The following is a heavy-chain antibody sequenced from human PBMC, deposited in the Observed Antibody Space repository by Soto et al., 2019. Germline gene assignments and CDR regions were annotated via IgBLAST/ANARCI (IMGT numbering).Heavy chain of an antibody. CDR3: TRYVTDFCCGSDTKGDYYYDMDV. CDR2: IYDSGST. J-gene: IGHJ6*02. Sequence: PSETLSLTCTVSGDSLTRSGYYRGWIRQPPGKGLEWIGCIYDSGSTYYHPSLKSRLTISVDTSKNQFSQKLSSVTAADTAVYYCTRYVTDFCCGSDTKGDYYYDMDVWGQGTTVTVSS. CDR1: GDSLTRSGYY. D-gene: IGHD3-3*01. V-gene: IGHV4-39*07.